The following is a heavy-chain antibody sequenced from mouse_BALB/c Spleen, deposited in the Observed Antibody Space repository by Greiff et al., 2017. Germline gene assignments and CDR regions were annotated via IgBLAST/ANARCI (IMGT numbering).Heavy chain of an antibody. Sequence: QVHVKQSGAELVRPGASVKLSCKASGYTFTSYWMNWVKQRPEQGLEWIGRIDPYDSETHYNQKFKDKAILTVDKSSSTAYMQLSSLTSEDSAVYYCARGGLRYAMDYWGQGTSVTVSS. CDR3: ARGGLRYAMDY. J-gene: IGHJ4*01. V-gene: IGHV1-74*01. CDR2: IDPYDSET. D-gene: IGHD6-1*01. CDR1: GYTFTSYW.